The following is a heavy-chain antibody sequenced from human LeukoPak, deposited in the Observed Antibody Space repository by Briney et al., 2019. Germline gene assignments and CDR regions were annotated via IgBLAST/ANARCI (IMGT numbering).Heavy chain of an antibody. V-gene: IGHV3-72*01. CDR1: GFSFSDHY. CDR3: ARGFRYGSNWGFDY. J-gene: IGHJ4*02. D-gene: IGHD5-24*01. Sequence: AGSLRLSCTASGFSFSDHYMDWVSQAQGKGLGWVARIREKPHSYSTEYAASVKGRFTISRDDSKNSLYLQMSSLKTEDTAVYYCARGFRYGSNWGFDYWGQGTLVTVSS. CDR2: IREKPHSYST.